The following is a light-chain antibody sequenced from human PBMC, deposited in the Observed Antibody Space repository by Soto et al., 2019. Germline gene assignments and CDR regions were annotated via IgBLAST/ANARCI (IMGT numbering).Light chain of an antibody. V-gene: IGKV4-1*01. CDR1: PSVIYSSNNQNC. Sequence: DIVMTQSPDSLAVSLGERATINCKSSPSVIYSSNNQNCLAWFQQKPGQPPKLLIYWASTRESGVPDRFSGRVSGPDFALTISSLQAEDVAVYDCQQYLNILRTFGQGTKVEIK. J-gene: IGKJ1*01. CDR2: WAS. CDR3: QQYLNILRT.